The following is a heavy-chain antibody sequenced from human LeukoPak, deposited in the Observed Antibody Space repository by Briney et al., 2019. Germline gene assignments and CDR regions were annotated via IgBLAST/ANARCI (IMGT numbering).Heavy chain of an antibody. D-gene: IGHD3-10*01. J-gene: IGHJ5*02. V-gene: IGHV5-51*01. CDR3: ARRRGSVVRGVISRFDP. Sequence: GESLKISCKGSGYSFTTYWIGWVRQMPGKGLEWMGIIYPGDSDTRYSPSFQGQVTISADKSISTAYLQWSSLKASDTAMYYCARRRGSVVRGVISRFDPWGQGTLVTVSS. CDR1: GYSFTTYW. CDR2: IYPGDSDT.